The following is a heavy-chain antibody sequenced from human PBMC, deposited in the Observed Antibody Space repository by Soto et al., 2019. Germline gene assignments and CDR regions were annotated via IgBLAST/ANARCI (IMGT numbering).Heavy chain of an antibody. J-gene: IGHJ6*02. CDR1: GGSISSGDYY. Sequence: PSETLSLTCTVSGGSISSGDYYWGWIRQPPGKGLEWIGYIYYSGSTYYNPSLKSRVTISVDTSKNQFSLKLSSVTAADTAVYYCARDAVSAMARHYYYGMDVWGQGTTVTVSS. CDR3: ARDAVSAMARHYYYGMDV. CDR2: IYYSGST. V-gene: IGHV4-30-4*08. D-gene: IGHD5-18*01.